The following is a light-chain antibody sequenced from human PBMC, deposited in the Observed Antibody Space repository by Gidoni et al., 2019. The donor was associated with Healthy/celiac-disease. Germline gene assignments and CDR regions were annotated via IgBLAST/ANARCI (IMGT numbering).Light chain of an antibody. CDR1: QSVSSN. J-gene: IGKJ2*02. V-gene: IGKV3-15*01. CDR2: SAS. Sequence: EIVMTQSPATLSVSSGERATLSCRASQSVSSNLAWYQQKPGQAPRLLIYSASTRATGIPAKFSGSGSGTEFTLTISSLQSEDFAVYYCQQYNSWPHLCTFGQGTKLEIK. CDR3: QQYNSWPHLCT.